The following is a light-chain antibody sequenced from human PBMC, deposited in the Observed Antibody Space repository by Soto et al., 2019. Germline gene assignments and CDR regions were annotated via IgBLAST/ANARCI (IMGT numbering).Light chain of an antibody. CDR1: QGISQY. CDR3: QQYYSYLIT. V-gene: IGKV1-9*01. CDR2: AAV. J-gene: IGKJ5*01. Sequence: DIHLTQSPSLLSASVGARATITCRASQGISQYVAWYQQKPGKAPKLLIYAAVVLQGGVPSRFSGTGSATEFILTISGLQPEDFATYYCQQYYSYLITFGQGTRLEI.